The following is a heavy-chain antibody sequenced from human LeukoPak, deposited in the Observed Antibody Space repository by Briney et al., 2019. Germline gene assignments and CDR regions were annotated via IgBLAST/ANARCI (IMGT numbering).Heavy chain of an antibody. CDR1: GFTFSSYA. CDR3: AKGPTYYYDGSGYPGAGAFDI. Sequence: PGGSLRLSCAASGFTFSSYAMSWVRQAPGKGLEWVSAISGSGGSTYYADSVKGRFTISRDNSKNTLYLQMNSLRAEDTAVYYCAKGPTYYYDGSGYPGAGAFDIWGQGTMVTVSS. CDR2: ISGSGGST. D-gene: IGHD3-22*01. J-gene: IGHJ3*02. V-gene: IGHV3-23*01.